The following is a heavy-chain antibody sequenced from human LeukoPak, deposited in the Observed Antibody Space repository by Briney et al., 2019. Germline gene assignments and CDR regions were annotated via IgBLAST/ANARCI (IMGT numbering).Heavy chain of an antibody. V-gene: IGHV3-48*01. Sequence: PGGSLRLSCAASGFTFSSYAMSWVRQAPGKGLEWVSYISSGSSTIYYADSVKGRFTISRDNSKSTLYLQMNSLRAEDTAVYYCAKENDFVYWGQGALVTVSS. J-gene: IGHJ4*02. CDR3: AKENDFVY. CDR2: ISSGSSTI. D-gene: IGHD3-3*01. CDR1: GFTFSSYA.